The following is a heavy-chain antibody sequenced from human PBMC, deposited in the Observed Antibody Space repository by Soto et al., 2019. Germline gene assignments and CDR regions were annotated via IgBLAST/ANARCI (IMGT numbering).Heavy chain of an antibody. CDR1: GDSVSSNSAA. Sequence: SQTLSLTCDISGDSVSSNSAAWNWLRQTPSRGLEWLGRTYYKSQWYNNYAESVRSRITVNPDTSKNQFSLQLNSVTPEDTVVFYCARGSWGDVSRHYSMDVWGKGTTVTVSS. CDR3: ARGSWGDVSRHYSMDV. CDR2: TYYKSQWYN. J-gene: IGHJ6*03. D-gene: IGHD2-2*01. V-gene: IGHV6-1*01.